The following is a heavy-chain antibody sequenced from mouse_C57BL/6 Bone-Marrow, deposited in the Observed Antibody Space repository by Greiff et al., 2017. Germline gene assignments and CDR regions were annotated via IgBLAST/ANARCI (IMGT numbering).Heavy chain of an antibody. V-gene: IGHV5-6*01. CDR1: GFTFSSYG. Sequence: EVNVVESGGDLVKPGGSLKLSCAASGFTFSSYGMSWVRQTPDKRLEWVATISSGGSYTYYPDSVKGRFTISRDNAKNTLYLQMSSLKSEDTAMYYCARPIITTVVEYFDYWGQGTTLTVSS. D-gene: IGHD1-1*01. J-gene: IGHJ2*01. CDR3: ARPIITTVVEYFDY. CDR2: ISSGGSYT.